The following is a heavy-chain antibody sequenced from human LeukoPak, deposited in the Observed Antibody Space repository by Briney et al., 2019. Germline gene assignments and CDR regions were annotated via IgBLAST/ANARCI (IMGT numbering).Heavy chain of an antibody. V-gene: IGHV3-53*01. D-gene: IGHD2-15*01. CDR2: IYSGGST. CDR3: AKVCTDGSCCY. J-gene: IGHJ4*02. CDR1: GFTVSSNY. Sequence: GGSLRLSCAASGFTVSSNYMSWVRQAPGKGLEWVSVIYSGGSTYYADSVKGRFTISRDNSKNTLFLQMNSLRAEDTAVYYCAKVCTDGSCCYWGQGTLVTVSS.